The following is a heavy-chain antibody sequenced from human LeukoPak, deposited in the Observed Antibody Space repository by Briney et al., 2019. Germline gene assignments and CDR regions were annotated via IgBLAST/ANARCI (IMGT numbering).Heavy chain of an antibody. D-gene: IGHD6-19*01. CDR1: GYTFTGYY. J-gene: IGHJ4*02. CDR2: INPSSGGT. Sequence: ASVKVSCKASGYTFTGYYMHWVRQAPGQGLEWMGWINPSSGGTNYAQKFQGRVTMTRDTSISTAYMELSRLRSDDTAVYYCASDPISYSSGWYGGWGQGTLVTVSS. CDR3: ASDPISYSSGWYGG. V-gene: IGHV1-2*02.